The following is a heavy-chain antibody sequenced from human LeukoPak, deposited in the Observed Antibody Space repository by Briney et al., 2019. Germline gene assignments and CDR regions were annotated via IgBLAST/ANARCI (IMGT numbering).Heavy chain of an antibody. V-gene: IGHV4-34*01. Sequence: SETLSLTCAVYGGSFSGYYWSWIRQPPGKGLEWIGEINHSGSTNYNPSLKSRVTISVDTSKNQFSLKLSSVTAADTAVYYCARDGVTTVPYWGQGTLVTVSS. D-gene: IGHD4-17*01. CDR3: ARDGVTTVPY. J-gene: IGHJ4*02. CDR2: INHSGST. CDR1: GGSFSGYY.